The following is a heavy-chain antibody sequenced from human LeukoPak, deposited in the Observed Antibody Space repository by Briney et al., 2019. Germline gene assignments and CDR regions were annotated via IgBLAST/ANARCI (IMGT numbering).Heavy chain of an antibody. CDR2: ISSSSSYI. D-gene: IGHD6-13*01. V-gene: IGHV3-21*01. CDR3: ARDPTFYSSSWYDY. Sequence: GGSLRLSCAASGFTFSSYSMNWVRQAPGKGLEWVSSISSSSSYIYYADSVKGRLTISRDNAKNSLYLQMNSLRAEDAAVYYCARDPTFYSSSWYDYWGQGTLVTVSS. CDR1: GFTFSSYS. J-gene: IGHJ4*02.